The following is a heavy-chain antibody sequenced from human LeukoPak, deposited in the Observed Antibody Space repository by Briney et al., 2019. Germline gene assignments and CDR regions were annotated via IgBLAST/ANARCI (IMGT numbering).Heavy chain of an antibody. D-gene: IGHD3-22*01. CDR2: IKHSGST. CDR1: GGSFSGYY. V-gene: IGHV4-34*01. CDR3: ARGTGLYDSSGPTFGY. J-gene: IGHJ4*02. Sequence: SETLSLTCAVYGGSFSGYYWSWIRQPPGKGLEWIGEIKHSGSTNYNPSLKSRVTISVDTSKNQFSLKLSSVTAADTAVYYCARGTGLYDSSGPTFGYWGQGTLVTVSS.